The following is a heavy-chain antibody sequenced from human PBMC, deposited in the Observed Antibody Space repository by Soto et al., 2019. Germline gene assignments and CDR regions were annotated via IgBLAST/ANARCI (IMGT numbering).Heavy chain of an antibody. Sequence: PGGSLRLSCSASGFIFRSYTLYWVRQAPGKGLEFVYAISGTGSTTHYADSVKGRFTISRVNSRNTLYLQMSSLRSEDTAVYYCGKGGYMYGYSAFDIWGHGTRVTVSS. CDR1: GFIFRSYT. CDR2: ISGTGSTT. V-gene: IGHV3-64D*06. D-gene: IGHD5-18*01. CDR3: GKGGYMYGYSAFDI. J-gene: IGHJ3*02.